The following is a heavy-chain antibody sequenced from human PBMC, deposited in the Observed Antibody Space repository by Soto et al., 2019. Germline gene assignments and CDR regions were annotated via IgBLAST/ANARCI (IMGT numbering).Heavy chain of an antibody. D-gene: IGHD3-10*01. CDR3: ARGRTHLRDFDY. J-gene: IGHJ4*02. V-gene: IGHV4-30-2*01. CDR2: IYHSGST. Sequence: SQTLSLTCAVSGGSISSGGYSWSWIRQPPGKGLEWIGYIYHSGSTYYNPSLKSRVTISVDRSKNQFSLKLSSVTAADTAVYYCARGRTHLRDFDYLGQGTLVTVSS. CDR1: GGSISSGGYS.